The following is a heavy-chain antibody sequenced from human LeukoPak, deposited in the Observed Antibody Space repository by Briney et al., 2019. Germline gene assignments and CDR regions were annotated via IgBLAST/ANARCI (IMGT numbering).Heavy chain of an antibody. Sequence: GGSLRLSCAASGFTFSSYAMSWVRQAPGKGLEWVSAISGSGGSTYYADSVKGRFTISRDNSKNTLSLQMNSLRVEDTAVYYCAKDVPQAWQLLGHWGQGTLVTVFS. J-gene: IGHJ4*02. V-gene: IGHV3-23*01. CDR1: GFTFSSYA. CDR2: ISGSGGST. CDR3: AKDVPQAWQLLGH. D-gene: IGHD2-2*01.